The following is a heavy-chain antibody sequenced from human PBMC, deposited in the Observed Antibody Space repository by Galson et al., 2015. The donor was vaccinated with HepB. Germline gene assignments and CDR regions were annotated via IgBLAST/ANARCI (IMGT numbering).Heavy chain of an antibody. J-gene: IGHJ4*02. CDR1: GYTFTSYG. V-gene: IGHV1-18*04. Sequence: SVKVSCKASGYTFTSYGISWVRQAPGQGLEWMGWINAYNGNTNYAPKLQGRVTMTTDTSTSTAYMELRSLRSDDTAVYYCARAFTAAGGGPHNDYWGQGTLVTVSS. CDR2: INAYNGNT. CDR3: ARAFTAAGGGPHNDY. D-gene: IGHD6-13*01.